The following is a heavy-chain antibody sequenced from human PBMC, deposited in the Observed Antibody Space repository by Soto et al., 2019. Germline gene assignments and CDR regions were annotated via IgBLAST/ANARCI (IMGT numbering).Heavy chain of an antibody. Sequence: GGSLRHSCAASGFTFSDYYMSWIRQAPGKGLEWVSYISSSSSYTNYADSVKGRFTISRDNAKNSLYLQMNSLRAEDTAVYYCARGGYVDIVATTHSTGFDYWGQGTLVTVSS. V-gene: IGHV3-11*05. D-gene: IGHD5-12*01. J-gene: IGHJ4*02. CDR1: GFTFSDYY. CDR2: ISSSSSYT. CDR3: ARGGYVDIVATTHSTGFDY.